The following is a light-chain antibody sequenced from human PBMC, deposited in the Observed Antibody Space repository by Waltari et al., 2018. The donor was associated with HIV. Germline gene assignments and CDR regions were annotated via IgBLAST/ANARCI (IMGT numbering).Light chain of an antibody. CDR1: SGALVGSSF. CDR3: CSFVGSYSYV. V-gene: IGLV2-11*01. J-gene: IGLJ1*01. Sequence: QSALTQPRSVSGSPGQSVTLSCTGSSGALVGSSFVSWYPQHPGEAPKVVIYDVTKRPSGVPDRFSGSRSGNTASLTISGLQAEDEADYFCCSFVGSYSYVFGTGTKVTVL. CDR2: DVT.